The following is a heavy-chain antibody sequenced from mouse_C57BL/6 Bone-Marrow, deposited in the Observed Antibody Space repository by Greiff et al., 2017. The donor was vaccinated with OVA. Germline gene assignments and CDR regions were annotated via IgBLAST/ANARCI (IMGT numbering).Heavy chain of an antibody. CDR3: ARGYYGRWYFDV. Sequence: VQLQQPGAELVKPGASVKLSCKASGYTFTSYWMQWVKQRPGQGLEWIGEIDPTDSSTNYNQKFKGKATLTVDTSSSTAYMQLSSLKSEDSAVYYCARGYYGRWYFDVWGTGTTVTVSS. CDR1: GYTFTSYW. D-gene: IGHD1-1*01. V-gene: IGHV1-50*01. CDR2: IDPTDSST. J-gene: IGHJ1*03.